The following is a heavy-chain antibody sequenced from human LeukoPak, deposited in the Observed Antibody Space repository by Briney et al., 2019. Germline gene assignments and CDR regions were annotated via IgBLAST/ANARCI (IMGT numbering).Heavy chain of an antibody. Sequence: PGRSLRLSCAASGLSFSDYGMHWVRQAPGKGLEWVAVIWSDGSNKYYADSVKGRFTISRDNSKNTLYLQMNTLRADDTAVYFCASAAGPFDHWGQGTLVTVSS. V-gene: IGHV3-33*01. CDR3: ASAAGPFDH. J-gene: IGHJ4*02. CDR1: GLSFSDYG. CDR2: IWSDGSNK. D-gene: IGHD6-13*01.